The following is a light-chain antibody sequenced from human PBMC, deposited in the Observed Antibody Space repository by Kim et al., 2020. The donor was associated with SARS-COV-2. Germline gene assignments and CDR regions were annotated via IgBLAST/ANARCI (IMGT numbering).Light chain of an antibody. CDR2: AAS. CDR3: QQLNSYPWT. J-gene: IGKJ1*01. V-gene: IGKV1-9*01. Sequence: ASVGDRVTITCRASQGISSYLAWYQQKPGKAPKLLIYAASTLQSGVPSRFSGSGSGTDFTLTISSLQPEDFATYYCQQLNSYPWTFGQGTKVDIK. CDR1: QGISSY.